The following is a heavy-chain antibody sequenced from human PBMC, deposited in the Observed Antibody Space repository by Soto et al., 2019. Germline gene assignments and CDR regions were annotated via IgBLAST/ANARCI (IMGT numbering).Heavy chain of an antibody. CDR3: ARGWTTVTFSAFDI. J-gene: IGHJ3*02. V-gene: IGHV4-34*01. Sequence: QVQLQQWGAGLLKPSETLSLTCAVYGGSFSGYYWSWIRQPPGKGLEWIGEINHSGSTNYNPSLKSRVTISVDTSMNQFSVKLSSVTAADTAVYYCARGWTTVTFSAFDIWGQGTMVTVSS. CDR1: GGSFSGYY. D-gene: IGHD4-17*01. CDR2: INHSGST.